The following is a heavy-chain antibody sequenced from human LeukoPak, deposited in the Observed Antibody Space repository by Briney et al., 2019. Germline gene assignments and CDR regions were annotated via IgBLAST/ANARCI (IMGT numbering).Heavy chain of an antibody. Sequence: ASVKVSCKVSGYTFTELSMHWVRRAPGKGLEWMGGFDPEDGETIYAQKFQGRVTMTEDTSTDTAYMELSSLRSEDTAVYYCATWDAGGGYLGYWGQGTLVTVSS. CDR2: FDPEDGET. J-gene: IGHJ4*02. CDR1: GYTFTELS. V-gene: IGHV1-24*01. D-gene: IGHD3-16*02. CDR3: ATWDAGGGYLGY.